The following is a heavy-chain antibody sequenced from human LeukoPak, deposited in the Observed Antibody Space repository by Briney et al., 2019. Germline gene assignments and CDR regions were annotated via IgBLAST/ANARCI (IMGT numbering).Heavy chain of an antibody. Sequence: ASVKVSCKASGYTIKGYYMHWVRQAPGQGLEWMGWINPNSDGTNYAQKFQGRVSMTRDTSINTVYMELSSLRSDDTAVYHCAMRSSSSWYDYWGQGTLVTVSS. D-gene: IGHD6-13*01. J-gene: IGHJ5*01. CDR3: AMRSSSSWYDY. CDR2: INPNSDGT. CDR1: GYTIKGYY. V-gene: IGHV1-2*02.